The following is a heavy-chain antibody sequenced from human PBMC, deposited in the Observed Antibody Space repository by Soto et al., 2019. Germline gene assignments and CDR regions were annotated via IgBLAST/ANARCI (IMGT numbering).Heavy chain of an antibody. CDR3: ARDPLEGYSSGWYGLDP. D-gene: IGHD6-19*01. Sequence: SVKVSCKASGGTFSSYAISWVRQAPGQGLEWMGGIIPIFGTANYAQKFQGRVTITADKSTSTAYMELSSLRSEDTAVYYCARDPLEGYSSGWYGLDPWGQGTLVTV. CDR2: IIPIFGTA. J-gene: IGHJ5*02. V-gene: IGHV1-69*06. CDR1: GGTFSSYA.